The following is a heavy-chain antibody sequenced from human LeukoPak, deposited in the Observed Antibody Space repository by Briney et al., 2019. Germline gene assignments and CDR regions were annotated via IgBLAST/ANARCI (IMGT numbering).Heavy chain of an antibody. J-gene: IGHJ4*02. D-gene: IGHD1-1*01. Sequence: PGGSLRLSCAASGFTFSSYAMSWVRQAPGKGLEWVSAISGSGGSTYYADSVKGRFTISRDNSKNTLYLQMNSLRAEDTAVYYCAKSKIGTTGTTSGGYFDYWGQGTLVTVSS. V-gene: IGHV3-23*01. CDR3: AKSKIGTTGTTSGGYFDY. CDR2: ISGSGGST. CDR1: GFTFSSYA.